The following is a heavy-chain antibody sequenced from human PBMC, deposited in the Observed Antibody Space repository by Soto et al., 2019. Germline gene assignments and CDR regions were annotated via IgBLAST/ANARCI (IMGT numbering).Heavy chain of an antibody. J-gene: IGHJ4*02. CDR3: AMNYYDTLNYHFFDH. D-gene: IGHD3-22*01. Sequence: PGGSLRLSCAASGFTFTDYYMSWIRQAPGKGLERLAYISGTSAYTNYADTVKGRFTISRDNARNALFLQMDSLRAEDTAVYYCAMNYYDTLNYHFFDHWGQGALVTVSS. V-gene: IGHV3-11*06. CDR1: GFTFTDYY. CDR2: ISGTSAYT.